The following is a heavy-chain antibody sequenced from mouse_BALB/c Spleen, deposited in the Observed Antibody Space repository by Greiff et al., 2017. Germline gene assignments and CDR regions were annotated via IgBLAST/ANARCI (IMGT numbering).Heavy chain of an antibody. CDR1: GYTFTSYW. CDR3: AKYNWYAMDY. Sequence: VKLVESGAELAKPGASVKMSCKASGYTFTSYWMHWVKQRPGQGLEWIGYINPSTGYTEYNQKFKDKATLTADKSSSTAYMQLSSLTSEDSAVYYCAKYNWYAMDYWGQGTSVTVSS. V-gene: IGHV1-7*01. CDR2: INPSTGYT. D-gene: IGHD4-1*02. J-gene: IGHJ4*01.